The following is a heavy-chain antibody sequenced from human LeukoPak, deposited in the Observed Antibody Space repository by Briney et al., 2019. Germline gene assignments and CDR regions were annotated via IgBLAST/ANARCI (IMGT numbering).Heavy chain of an antibody. CDR3: ARRMSSSWSFDY. J-gene: IGHJ4*02. CDR2: ISSSGSNI. Sequence: GGSLRPSCAASGFTLSDYYMSWIRQAPGKGLEWVSYISSSGSNIYYADSVKGRFTISRDNAKNSLYLQMNSLSAEDTAVYYCARRMSSSWSFDYWGQGTLVTVSS. CDR1: GFTLSDYY. V-gene: IGHV3-11*01. D-gene: IGHD6-13*01.